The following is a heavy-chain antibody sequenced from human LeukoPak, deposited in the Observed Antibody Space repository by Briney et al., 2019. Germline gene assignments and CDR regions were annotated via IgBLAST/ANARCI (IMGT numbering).Heavy chain of an antibody. J-gene: IGHJ5*02. D-gene: IGHD3-3*02. CDR3: AKGISTRSRTPFEP. Sequence: PGGSLRLSCAASGFTFSSYAMSWVRQAPGKGLEWVSAISGSGVSTYYADSVRGRFTISRDNSKDTLYLQVNSLRAEDTALYFCAKGISTRSRTPFEPWGQGTLVTVSS. CDR1: GFTFSSYA. V-gene: IGHV3-23*01. CDR2: ISGSGVST.